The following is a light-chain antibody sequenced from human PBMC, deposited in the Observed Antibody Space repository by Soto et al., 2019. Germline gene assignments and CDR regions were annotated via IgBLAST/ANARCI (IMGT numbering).Light chain of an antibody. CDR2: VAS. V-gene: IGKV1-9*01. CDR1: QDIGSY. Sequence: DIQLTQSPSFLSASVGDRATITCRARQDIGSYLAWYQQKPGKDPKLLIYVASTLQSGVPSRFSGSGSGTEFTLTISSLRPEDFATYYCQQLNSYPLAFGGGTKGEIK. CDR3: QQLNSYPLA. J-gene: IGKJ4*01.